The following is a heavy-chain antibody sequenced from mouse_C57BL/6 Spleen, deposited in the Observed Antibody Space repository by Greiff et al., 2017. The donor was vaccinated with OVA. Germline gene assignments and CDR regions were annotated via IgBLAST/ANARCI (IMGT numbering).Heavy chain of an antibody. V-gene: IGHV1-82*01. Sequence: VQLQQSGPELVKPGASVKISCKASGYAFSSSWMNWVEQRPGKGLEWIGRIYPGDGDTNYNGKFKGKATLTADKSSSTAYMQLSSLTSEDSAVYFCARDQDFDYWGQGTTLTVSS. CDR2: IYPGDGDT. J-gene: IGHJ2*01. CDR1: GYAFSSSW. D-gene: IGHD3-2*02. CDR3: ARDQDFDY.